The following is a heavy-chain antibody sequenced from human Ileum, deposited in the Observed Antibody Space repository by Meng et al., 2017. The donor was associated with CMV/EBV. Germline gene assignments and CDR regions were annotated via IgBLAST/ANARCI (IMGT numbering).Heavy chain of an antibody. J-gene: IGHJ4*02. D-gene: IGHD6-13*01. V-gene: IGHV3-23*01. CDR1: GFSFSSYW. Sequence: GESLKISCAASGFSFSSYWMHWVRQAPGKGLEWVSAISGSGGSTYYADSVKGRFTISRDNSKNTLYLQMNSLRAEDTAVYYCAKGPGIAAAGTRVGYWGQGTLVTVSS. CDR2: ISGSGGST. CDR3: AKGPGIAAAGTRVGY.